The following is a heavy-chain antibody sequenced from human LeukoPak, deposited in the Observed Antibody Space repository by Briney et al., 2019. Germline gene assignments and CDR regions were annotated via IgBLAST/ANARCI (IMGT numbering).Heavy chain of an antibody. CDR2: IYADGNT. D-gene: IGHD4-17*01. CDR1: GFLVNTNY. J-gene: IGHJ4*02. CDR3: ARDPYGDANFDS. Sequence: GTLRLSCAASGFLVNTNYMTWVRQAPGRGLEWVSFIYADGNTYYADSVKGRLTISRDISKNAVYLQMNSLRAEDTAVYYCARDPYGDANFDSWGQGTLVTVSS. V-gene: IGHV3-53*01.